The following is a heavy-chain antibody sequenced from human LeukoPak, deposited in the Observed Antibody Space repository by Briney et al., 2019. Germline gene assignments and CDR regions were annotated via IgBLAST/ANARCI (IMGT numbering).Heavy chain of an antibody. CDR2: FDPEEAKM. D-gene: IGHD3-3*01. CDR3: TKRSGDFWSGFVN. J-gene: IGHJ4*02. Sequence: ASVTVSCKVSGNSLSELSIQWVRQAPGKGLGCMGGFDPEEAKMVYAQNFQGRVTMTEDTSTQTAYMELSGLTSDDTAVYYCTKRSGDFWSGFVNWGQGSLVTVSS. V-gene: IGHV1-24*01. CDR1: GNSLSELS.